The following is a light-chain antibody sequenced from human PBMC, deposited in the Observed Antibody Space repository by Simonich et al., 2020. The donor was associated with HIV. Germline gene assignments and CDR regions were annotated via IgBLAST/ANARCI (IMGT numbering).Light chain of an antibody. V-gene: IGLV6-57*03. CDR3: QSYDSSNHWV. Sequence: NFMLTQPHSVSESPGKTVNISCTRSSGSIASNYMQWNQQPPGSAPTTVIYEDNQIPSGVPDRFSGSIDSSSNSASLTISGLKTEDEADYYCQSYDSSNHWVFGGGTKLTVL. J-gene: IGLJ3*02. CDR2: EDN. CDR1: SGSIASNY.